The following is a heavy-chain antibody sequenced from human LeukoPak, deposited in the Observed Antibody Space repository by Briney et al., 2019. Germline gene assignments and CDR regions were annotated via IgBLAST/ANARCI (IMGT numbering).Heavy chain of an antibody. J-gene: IGHJ4*02. V-gene: IGHV3-11*01. Sequence: GGSLRLSCAASGFTFSDYYMSWIRQAPGKGLEWVSYISSSGSTIYYADSVKGRFTISRDNAKSSLYLQMNSLRAEDTALYYCAKDSSSWYDFSFVFDYWGQGTLVTVSS. CDR2: ISSSGSTI. CDR3: AKDSSSWYDFSFVFDY. CDR1: GFTFSDYY. D-gene: IGHD6-13*01.